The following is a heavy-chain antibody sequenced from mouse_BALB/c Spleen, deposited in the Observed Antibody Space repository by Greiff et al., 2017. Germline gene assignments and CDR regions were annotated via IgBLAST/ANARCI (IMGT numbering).Heavy chain of an antibody. D-gene: IGHD1-1*01. V-gene: IGHV5-17*02. Sequence: EVHLVESGGGLVQPGGSRKLSCAASGFTFSSFGMHWVRQAPEKGLEWVAYISSGSSTIYYADTVKGRFTISRDNPKNTLFLQMTSLRSEDTAMYYCARDLNYGTYYAMDYWGQGTSVTVSS. CDR3: ARDLNYGTYYAMDY. CDR1: GFTFSSFG. CDR2: ISSGSSTI. J-gene: IGHJ4*01.